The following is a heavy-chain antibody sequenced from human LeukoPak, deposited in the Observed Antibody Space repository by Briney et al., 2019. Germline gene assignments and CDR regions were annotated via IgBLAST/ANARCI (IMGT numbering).Heavy chain of an antibody. CDR2: MNPNSGNT. CDR1: GYTFTSYG. V-gene: IGHV1-8*03. J-gene: IGHJ6*03. CDR3: ARVYGSGSYSLTYYYYMDV. Sequence: GASVKVSCKASGYTFTSYGINWVRQATGQGLEWMGWMNPNSGNTGYAQKFQGRVTITRNTSISTAYMELSSLRSEDTAVYYCARVYGSGSYSLTYYYYMDVWGKGTTVTVSS. D-gene: IGHD1-26*01.